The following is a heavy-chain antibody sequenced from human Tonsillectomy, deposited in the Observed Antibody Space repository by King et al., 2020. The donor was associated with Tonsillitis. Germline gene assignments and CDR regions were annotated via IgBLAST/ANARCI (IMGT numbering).Heavy chain of an antibody. CDR1: GFAFSTYW. J-gene: IGHJ4*02. D-gene: IGHD3-16*01. CDR2: ISPDGTYI. Sequence: EVQLVESGGGLIQPGGSLRLSCGASGFAFSTYWMFWVRQGPGKGLEWVSRISPDGTYIRYADSVMGRFTISRDNAKNTLFLQLSSLRAEDTAIYYCAREVWGAGDYWGQGTQVMVSS. CDR3: AREVWGAGDY. V-gene: IGHV3-74*01.